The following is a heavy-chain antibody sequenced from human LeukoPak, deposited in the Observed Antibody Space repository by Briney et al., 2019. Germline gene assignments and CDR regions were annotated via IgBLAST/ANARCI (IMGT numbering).Heavy chain of an antibody. V-gene: IGHV3-49*04. J-gene: IGHJ4*02. CDR3: TRVMDIVVVPAACFDY. CDR1: GFTFGDYA. Sequence: GGSLRLSCTASGFTFGDYAMSWVRQAPGKGLEWVGFIRSKAYGGTTEYAASAKGRFTISRDDSKSIAYLQMNSLKTEDTAVYYCTRVMDIVVVPAACFDYWGQGTLVTVSS. CDR2: IRSKAYGGTT. D-gene: IGHD2-2*03.